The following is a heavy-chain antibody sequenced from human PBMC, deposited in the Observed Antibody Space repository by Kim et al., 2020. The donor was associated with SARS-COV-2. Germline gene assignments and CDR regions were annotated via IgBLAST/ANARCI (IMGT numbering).Heavy chain of an antibody. V-gene: IGHV4-31*03. D-gene: IGHD3-10*01. CDR2: IDYSGTT. CDR1: GVPITSDGNY. Sequence: SETLSLTCSVSGVPITSDGNYWSWIRQHPGKGLEWIGYIDYSGTTYYNPALKSRVTISLDTSKNHFSLKVTSVTVADTAMFYCARNMGWWGQGTMVTVSS. CDR3: ARNMGW. J-gene: IGHJ4*02.